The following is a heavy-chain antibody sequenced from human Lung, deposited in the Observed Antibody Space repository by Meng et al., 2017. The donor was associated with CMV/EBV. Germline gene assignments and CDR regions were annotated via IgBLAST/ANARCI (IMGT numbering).Heavy chain of an antibody. V-gene: IGHV7-4-1*02. Sequence: GEFVEFWFELKKPGASVKVSCKASGSTFTSYAMNWVRQAPGQGLEWMGWINTNTGNPTYGQGFTGRFVFSLDTSVSTAYLQISSLKAEDTAVYYCARGDYYDSSGLDYWGQGTLVTVSS. D-gene: IGHD3-22*01. J-gene: IGHJ4*02. CDR1: GSTFTSYA. CDR3: ARGDYYDSSGLDY. CDR2: INTNTGNP.